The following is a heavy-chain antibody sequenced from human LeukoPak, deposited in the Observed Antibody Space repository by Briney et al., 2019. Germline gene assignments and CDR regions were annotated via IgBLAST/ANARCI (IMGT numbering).Heavy chain of an antibody. CDR3: AKNIGGFDY. V-gene: IGHV3-23*01. Sequence: GGTLRLSCTASGFTFSRYGMTWVRQAPGKGLEWVSSISGSGGSTFYGDSVKGRFTISRDNSKNTLYLQMNSLRAEDTAVYYCAKNIGGFDYWGQGTLVTVSS. J-gene: IGHJ4*02. D-gene: IGHD4-23*01. CDR1: GFTFSRYG. CDR2: ISGSGGST.